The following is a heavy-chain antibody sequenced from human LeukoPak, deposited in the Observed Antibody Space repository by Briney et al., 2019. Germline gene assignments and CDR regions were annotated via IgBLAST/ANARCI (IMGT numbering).Heavy chain of an antibody. CDR1: GYTFTGYY. V-gene: IGHV1-2*02. Sequence: ASVKVSCKASGYTFTGYYMHWVRQAPGQGLEWMGWINPSSGGTNYAQKFQGRVTMTRDTSISTAYMELSRLISDDTAVYYCARVNSGSYTHFQHWGQGTLVTVSS. D-gene: IGHD1-26*01. CDR2: INPSSGGT. J-gene: IGHJ1*01. CDR3: ARVNSGSYTHFQH.